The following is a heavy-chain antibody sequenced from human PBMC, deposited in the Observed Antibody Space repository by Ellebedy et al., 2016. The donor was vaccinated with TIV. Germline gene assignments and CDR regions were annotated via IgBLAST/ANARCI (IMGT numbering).Heavy chain of an antibody. D-gene: IGHD1-26*01. Sequence: SETLSLXXAVYGGSFSGYYWSWIRQPPGKGLEWIGEINHSGSTNYNPSLKSRVTISVDTSKNQFSLKLSSVTAADTAVYYCARDLLWELPQYYYYGMDVWGQGTTVTVSS. CDR3: ARDLLWELPQYYYYGMDV. CDR1: GGSFSGYY. J-gene: IGHJ6*02. V-gene: IGHV4-34*01. CDR2: INHSGST.